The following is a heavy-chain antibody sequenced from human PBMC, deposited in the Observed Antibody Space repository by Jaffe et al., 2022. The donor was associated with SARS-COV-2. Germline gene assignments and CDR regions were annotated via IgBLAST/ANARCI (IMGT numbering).Heavy chain of an antibody. D-gene: IGHD6-19*01. CDR3: AKDRRSSGWYEWTVSP. CDR1: GFTFSSYA. J-gene: IGHJ5*02. V-gene: IGHV3-23*01. Sequence: EVQLLESGGGLVQPGGSLRLSCAASGFTFSSYAMSWVRQAPGKGLEWVSAISGSGGSTYYADSVKGRFTISRDNSKNTLYLQMNSLRAEDTAVYYCAKDRRSSGWYEWTVSPWGQGTLVTVSS. CDR2: ISGSGGST.